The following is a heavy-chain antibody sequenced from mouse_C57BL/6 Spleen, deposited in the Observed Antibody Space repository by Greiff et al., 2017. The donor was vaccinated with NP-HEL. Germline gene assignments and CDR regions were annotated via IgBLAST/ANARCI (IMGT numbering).Heavy chain of an antibody. CDR3: ARPHYYGSSYFDY. V-gene: IGHV1-78*01. CDR1: GYTFTDHT. Sequence: VKLQESDAELVKPGASVKISCKVSGYTFTDHTIHWMKQRPEQGLEWIGYIYPRDGSTKYNEKFKGKATLTADKSSSTAYMQLNSLTSEDSAVYFCARPHYYGSSYFDYWGQGTTLTVSS. D-gene: IGHD1-1*01. J-gene: IGHJ2*01. CDR2: IYPRDGST.